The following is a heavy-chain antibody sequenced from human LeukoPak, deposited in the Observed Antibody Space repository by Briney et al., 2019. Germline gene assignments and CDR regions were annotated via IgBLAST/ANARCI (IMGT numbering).Heavy chain of an antibody. CDR3: ARVGSSWYTLWFDP. D-gene: IGHD6-13*01. Sequence: PSETLSLTCAVYGGSFSGYYWSWIRQPPGKGLEWIGEINHSGSTNYNPSLKSRVTISVDTSKNQFSLRLSSVTAADTAVYYCARVGSSWYTLWFDPWGQGTLVTVSS. J-gene: IGHJ5*02. CDR1: GGSFSGYY. V-gene: IGHV4-34*01. CDR2: INHSGST.